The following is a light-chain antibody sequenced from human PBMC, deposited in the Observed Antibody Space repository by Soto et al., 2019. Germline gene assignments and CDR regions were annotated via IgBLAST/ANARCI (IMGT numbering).Light chain of an antibody. Sequence: EIVLTQSPATLSLSPGERATLSCRASQSVSSYLAWYQQKPGQAPRLLIYGAFNRATGIPARFSGSGSGTDFTLTISSLEPEDSAVYYCQQRSTWPTFGQGTKVDIK. CDR3: QQRSTWPT. J-gene: IGKJ1*01. CDR2: GAF. V-gene: IGKV3-11*01. CDR1: QSVSSY.